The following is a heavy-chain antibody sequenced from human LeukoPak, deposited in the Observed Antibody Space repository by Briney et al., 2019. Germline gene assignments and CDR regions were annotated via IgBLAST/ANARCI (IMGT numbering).Heavy chain of an antibody. Sequence: PSETLSLTCTVSGGSISSYYWSWIRQPPGKGLEWIGYIYYSGSTNYNPSLKSRVTISVDTSENQFSLKLSSVTAADTAVYYCARMKWPSSFDYWGQGTLVTVSS. CDR2: IYYSGST. CDR1: GGSISSYY. J-gene: IGHJ4*02. V-gene: IGHV4-59*08. D-gene: IGHD5-12*01. CDR3: ARMKWPSSFDY.